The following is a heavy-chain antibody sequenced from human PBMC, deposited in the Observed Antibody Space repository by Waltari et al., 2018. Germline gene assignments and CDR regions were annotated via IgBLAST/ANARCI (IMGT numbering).Heavy chain of an antibody. CDR1: GYSISSGYY. Sequence: QVQLQESGPGLVKPSETLSLTCTVSGYSISSGYYWGWIRQPPGKGLEWIGSIYHSGSTYYNPSLKSRVTISVDTSKNQFSLKLSSVTAADTAVYYCARAFWSGYYYYFDYWGQGILVTVSS. D-gene: IGHD3-3*01. J-gene: IGHJ4*02. CDR3: ARAFWSGYYYYFDY. V-gene: IGHV4-38-2*02. CDR2: IYHSGST.